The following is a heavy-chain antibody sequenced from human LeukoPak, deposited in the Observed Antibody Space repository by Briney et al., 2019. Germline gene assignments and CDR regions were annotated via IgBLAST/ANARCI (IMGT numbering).Heavy chain of an antibody. CDR2: ISGSGRTT. J-gene: IGHJ2*01. D-gene: IGHD3-3*01. CDR1: GLTFSNFK. CDR3: TGYDFWSGFRSGDL. Sequence: GGSLRLSCAVSGLTFSNFKTNWVRQAPGKGLEWVSYISGSGRTTFYADSVKGRFTISRDNAKNSLYLQMSSLKVDDTAVYYCTGYDFWSGFRSGDLWGRGTLVTVSS. V-gene: IGHV3-48*03.